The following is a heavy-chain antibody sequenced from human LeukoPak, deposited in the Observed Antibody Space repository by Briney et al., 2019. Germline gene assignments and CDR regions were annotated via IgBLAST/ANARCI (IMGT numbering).Heavy chain of an antibody. Sequence: GGSLRLSCAASGFDFTAYGMSWVRQAPGKGLEWASGISASGLDTYYADPVTGRFTISRDNSKNTVHLLMNSLRAEDSAMYYCAKYGPGFGVVIEYFMDVWGKGTRVTVSS. V-gene: IGHV3-23*01. J-gene: IGHJ6*03. CDR1: GFDFTAYG. CDR2: ISASGLDT. D-gene: IGHD3-3*01. CDR3: AKYGPGFGVVIEYFMDV.